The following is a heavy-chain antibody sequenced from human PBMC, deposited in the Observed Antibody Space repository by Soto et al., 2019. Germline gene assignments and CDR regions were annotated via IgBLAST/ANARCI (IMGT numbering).Heavy chain of an antibody. J-gene: IGHJ5*01. CDR1: TLTVSLYG. D-gene: IGHD3-3*01. CDR2: ISNDGGTQ. CDR3: ARDIWSGNYKWFDS. Sequence: GSLRLSCAASTLTVSLYGIQWVRQAPGKGLDWVAFISNDGGTQYYADSVKGRFSISRDNSMNTVDLHMNSLRAEDTAIYYCARDIWSGNYKWFDSWGQGTLVTVSS. V-gene: IGHV3-30*03.